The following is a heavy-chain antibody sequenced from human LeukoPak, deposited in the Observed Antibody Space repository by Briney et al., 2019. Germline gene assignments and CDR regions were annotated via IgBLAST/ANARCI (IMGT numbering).Heavy chain of an antibody. J-gene: IGHJ4*02. V-gene: IGHV4-34*01. D-gene: IGHD4/OR15-4a*01. CDR3: AREGRMSMGIEY. Sequence: SETLSLTCAVYGGSFSGYYWSWIRQPPGKGLEWIGEINHSGSTNYNPSLKSRVTISVDTSKNQFSLKLSSVTAADTAVYFCAREGRMSMGIEYWGQGTLVTVSS. CDR1: GGSFSGYY. CDR2: INHSGST.